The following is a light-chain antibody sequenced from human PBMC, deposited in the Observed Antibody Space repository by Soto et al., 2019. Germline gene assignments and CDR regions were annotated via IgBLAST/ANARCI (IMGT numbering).Light chain of an antibody. CDR2: SNA. CDR1: SSDIGAGYD. Sequence: QSVLTQPPSVSEAPGQRVTISCTGTSSDIGAGYDVHWYQQLPGAAPKLLIYSNAIRPSGVPDRFSASKSGTSASLAITGLRAEDEADYYCQYYDSSLTNYVFGTGTKLTVL. CDR3: QYYDSSLTNYV. V-gene: IGLV1-40*01. J-gene: IGLJ1*01.